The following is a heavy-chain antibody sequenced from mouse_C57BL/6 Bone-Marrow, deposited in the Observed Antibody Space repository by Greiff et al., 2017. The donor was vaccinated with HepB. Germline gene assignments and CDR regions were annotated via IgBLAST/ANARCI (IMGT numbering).Heavy chain of an antibody. V-gene: IGHV3-1*01. CDR3: ARGGYSPRGFAY. J-gene: IGHJ3*01. D-gene: IGHD2-12*01. CDR2: ISYSGST. CDR1: GYSITSGYD. Sequence: VQLQQSGPGMVKPSQSLSLTCTVTGYSITSGYDWHWIRHFPGNKLEWMGYISYSGSTNYNPSLKSRISITHDTSKNHFFLKLNSVTTEDTATYYCARGGYSPRGFAYWGQGTLVTVSA.